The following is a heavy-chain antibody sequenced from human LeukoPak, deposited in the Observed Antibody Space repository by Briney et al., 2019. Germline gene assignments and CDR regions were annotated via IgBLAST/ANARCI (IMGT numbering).Heavy chain of an antibody. CDR3: ARVPDSSSWYGGAFDI. J-gene: IGHJ3*02. CDR2: INPNSGGT. CDR1: GYTFTGYY. Sequence: ASVKVSCKASGYTFTGYYMHWVRQAPGQGLEWMEWINPNSGGTNYAQKFQGRVTMTRDTSISTAYMELSRLRSDDTAVYYCARVPDSSSWYGGAFDIWGQGTMVTVSS. V-gene: IGHV1-2*02. D-gene: IGHD6-13*01.